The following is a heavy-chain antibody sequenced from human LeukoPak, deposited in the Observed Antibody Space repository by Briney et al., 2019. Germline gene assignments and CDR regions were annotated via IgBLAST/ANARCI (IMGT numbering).Heavy chain of an antibody. Sequence: ASVKVSCKASGYTFTGYYMHWVRQAPGQGLEWMGWIIPNLGSVNYAQNFQGRLTLTADKSTSTGYMELSSLRSEDTAVYYRARRYGGYYYHFDYWGQGTLVTVSS. D-gene: IGHD1-26*01. CDR3: ARRYGGYYYHFDY. J-gene: IGHJ4*02. CDR2: IIPNLGSV. CDR1: GYTFTGYY. V-gene: IGHV1-69*08.